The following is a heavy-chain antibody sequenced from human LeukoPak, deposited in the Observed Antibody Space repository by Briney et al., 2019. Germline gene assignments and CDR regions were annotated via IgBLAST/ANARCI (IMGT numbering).Heavy chain of an antibody. J-gene: IGHJ1*01. Sequence: PGGSLRLSCSASGFTFSSYAMHWVRQAPGKGLEYVSAISSNGGSTYYADSVKGRFTISRDNSKNTLYLQMGSLRAEDTAVYYCVKDAVAVAGTVGYFQHWGQGTLVTVSS. CDR2: ISSNGGST. CDR3: VKDAVAVAGTVGYFQH. V-gene: IGHV3-64D*06. D-gene: IGHD6-19*01. CDR1: GFTFSSYA.